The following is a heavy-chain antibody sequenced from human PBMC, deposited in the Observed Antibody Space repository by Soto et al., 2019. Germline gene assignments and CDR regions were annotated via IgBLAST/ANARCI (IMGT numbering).Heavy chain of an antibody. Sequence: PGGSLRLSCAVSGFTFSDYYMTWIRQAPGKGLEWVSSISSGSSYIYYADSVKGRFTISRDNAKNSLYLQMNSLRAEDTAVYYCARSSGGSGKLWNYYGMDVWGQGTTVTVSS. CDR2: ISSGSSYI. V-gene: IGHV3-21*06. CDR3: ARSSGGSGKLWNYYGMDV. J-gene: IGHJ6*02. D-gene: IGHD3-10*01. CDR1: GFTFSDYY.